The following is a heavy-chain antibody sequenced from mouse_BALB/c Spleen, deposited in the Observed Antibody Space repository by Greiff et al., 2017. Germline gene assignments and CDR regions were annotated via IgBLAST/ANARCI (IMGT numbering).Heavy chain of an antibody. Sequence: VKLMESGAELARPGASVKMSCKASGYTFTSYTMHWVKQRPGQGLEWIGYINPSSGYTNYNQKFKDKATLTADKSSSTAYMQLSSLTSEDSAVYYCARVSMITTRGFAYWGQGTLVTVSA. CDR2: INPSSGYT. CDR1: GYTFTSYT. V-gene: IGHV1-4*01. D-gene: IGHD2-4*01. J-gene: IGHJ3*01. CDR3: ARVSMITTRGFAY.